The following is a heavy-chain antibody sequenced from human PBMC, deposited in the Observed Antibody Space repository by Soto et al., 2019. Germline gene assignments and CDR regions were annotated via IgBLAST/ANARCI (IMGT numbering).Heavy chain of an antibody. D-gene: IGHD3-10*02. CDR3: ARDVRSRRYDL. J-gene: IGHJ5*02. CDR1: GFTFSSYG. Sequence: QVQLVESGGGVVQPGRSLRLSCAASGFTFSSYGMHWVRQAPGKGLEWVAVISYDGSNKYYADSVKGRFTISRDNSKNTLYLEMNSLRDEDTAVYYCARDVRSRRYDLWGQGTLVIVSS. CDR2: ISYDGSNK. V-gene: IGHV3-30*03.